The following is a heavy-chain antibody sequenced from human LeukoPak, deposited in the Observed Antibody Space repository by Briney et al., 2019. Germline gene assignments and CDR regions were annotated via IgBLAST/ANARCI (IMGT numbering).Heavy chain of an antibody. V-gene: IGHV4-61*02. CDR2: IYSSGSA. CDR1: GDSINSGSYY. J-gene: IGHJ4*02. Sequence: SETLSLTCTVSGDSINSGSYYWSWIRQPAGKGLEWIGRIYSSGSANYNPSLKSRVTISVDTSKNQFSLRLSSVTAADTAVYYCARAIDYGDSYSDHWGQGTLVTVSS. CDR3: ARAIDYGDSYSDH. D-gene: IGHD4-17*01.